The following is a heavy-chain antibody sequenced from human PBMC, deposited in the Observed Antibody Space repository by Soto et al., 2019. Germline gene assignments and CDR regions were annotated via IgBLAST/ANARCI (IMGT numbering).Heavy chain of an antibody. CDR2: IYYSGST. J-gene: IGHJ6*02. CDR1: GGSVSSGSYY. V-gene: IGHV4-61*01. CDR3: ARVSADYGDYNYDYGMDV. D-gene: IGHD4-17*01. Sequence: PSETLSLTCTVSGGSVSSGSYYWSWIRQPPGKGLEWIGYIYYSGSTNYNPSLKSRVTISVDTSKNQFSLKLSSVTAADTAVYYRARVSADYGDYNYDYGMDVWGQGTTVTVSS.